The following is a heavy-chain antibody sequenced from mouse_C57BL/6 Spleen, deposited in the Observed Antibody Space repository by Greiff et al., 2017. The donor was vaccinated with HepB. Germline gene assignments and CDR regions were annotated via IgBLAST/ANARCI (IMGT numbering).Heavy chain of an antibody. CDR3: ARSSAQAPWFAY. Sequence: QVQLKESGAELVRPGASVKLSCKASGYTFTDYYINWVKQRPGQGLEWIARIYPGSGNTYYNEKFKGKATLTAEKSSSTAYMQLSSLTSDDSAVYFCARSSAQAPWFAYWGQGTLVTVSA. D-gene: IGHD3-2*02. V-gene: IGHV1-76*01. CDR1: GYTFTDYY. J-gene: IGHJ3*01. CDR2: IYPGSGNT.